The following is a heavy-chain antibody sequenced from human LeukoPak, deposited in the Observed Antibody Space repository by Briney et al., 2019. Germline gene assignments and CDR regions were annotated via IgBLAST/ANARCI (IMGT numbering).Heavy chain of an antibody. Sequence: GASVKVSCKASGYTFTSYDINWVRQATGQGLEWMGWISAYNGNTNYAQKLQGRVTMTTDTSTSTAYMELRSLRSDDTAVYYCARTYSGYDYGYFDYWGQGTLVTVSS. CDR2: ISAYNGNT. D-gene: IGHD5-12*01. V-gene: IGHV1-18*01. CDR1: GYTFTSYD. J-gene: IGHJ4*02. CDR3: ARTYSGYDYGYFDY.